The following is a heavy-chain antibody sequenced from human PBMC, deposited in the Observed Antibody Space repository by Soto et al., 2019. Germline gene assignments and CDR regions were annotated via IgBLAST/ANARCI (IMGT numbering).Heavy chain of an antibody. J-gene: IGHJ6*02. CDR2: IYNSGGT. CDR1: GGSVSSGSYS. V-gene: IGHV4-61*01. D-gene: IGHD6-6*01. Sequence: QVQLQESGPGLVKPSETLSLTCTVSGGSVSSGSYSWSWIRQPPGKGLEWIGYIYNSGGTNYNPSLKSRVTISVDTSKNQFSLKPSSVTAADTAVYYCARVGVRLGRIAARPQADPYYYAMDVWGQGTTVTVSS. CDR3: ARVGVRLGRIAARPQADPYYYAMDV.